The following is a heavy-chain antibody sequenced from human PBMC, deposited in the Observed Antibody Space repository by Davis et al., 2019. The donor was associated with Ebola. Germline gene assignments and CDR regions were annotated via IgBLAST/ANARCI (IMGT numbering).Heavy chain of an antibody. CDR1: GFSFSSFT. J-gene: IGHJ4*02. CDR3: ARDRRGEWFPDY. CDR2: ISGRSSYI. Sequence: PGGSLRLSCAASGFSFSSFTMNWVRQAPGKGLEWVSSISGRSSYIYSADSVKGRFTISRDNAKNSLYLQMNSLRAEDTALYYCARDRRGEWFPDYWGQGTLVTVSS. D-gene: IGHD3-3*01. V-gene: IGHV3-21*04.